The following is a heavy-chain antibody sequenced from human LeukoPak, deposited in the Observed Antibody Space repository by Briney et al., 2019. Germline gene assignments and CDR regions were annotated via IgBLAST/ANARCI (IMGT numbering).Heavy chain of an antibody. V-gene: IGHV1-69*01. CDR3: AREGYYGSGSYIFDP. CDR2: IIPIFGTA. D-gene: IGHD3-10*01. Sequence: GASVKVSCKASGGTFSSYAISWVRHAPGQGLEWMGGIIPIFGTANYAQKFQGRVTITADESTSTAYMELSSLRSEDTAVYYCAREGYYGSGSYIFDPWGQGTLVTVSS. J-gene: IGHJ5*02. CDR1: GGTFSSYA.